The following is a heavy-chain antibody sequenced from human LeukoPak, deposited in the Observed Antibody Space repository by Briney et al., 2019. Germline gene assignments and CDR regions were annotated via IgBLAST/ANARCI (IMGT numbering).Heavy chain of an antibody. CDR3: ARTTLLWFGESLNYFDY. Sequence: ASVKVSCKASGYTFTSYYMHWVRQAPGQGLEWMGWINPNSGGTNYAQKFQGRVTMTRDTSINVVYMELSSLLSDDTAVYYCARTTLLWFGESLNYFDYWGQGTLVTVSS. CDR1: GYTFTSYY. V-gene: IGHV1-2*02. D-gene: IGHD3-10*01. J-gene: IGHJ4*02. CDR2: INPNSGGT.